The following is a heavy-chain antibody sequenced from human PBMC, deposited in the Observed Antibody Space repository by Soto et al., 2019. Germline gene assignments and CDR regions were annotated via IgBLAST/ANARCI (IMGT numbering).Heavy chain of an antibody. D-gene: IGHD1-26*01. Sequence: EVQLVESGGGLVQPGGSLRLSFAASGFTFSSYWMHWVRQAPGKGLVWVSRINSDGSSTSYADSVKGRFTISRDNAKNTLYLQMNSLRAEDTAVYDSARGGSLNWYFDLWGRGTLVTVSS. CDR2: INSDGSST. V-gene: IGHV3-74*01. CDR3: ARGGSLNWYFDL. CDR1: GFTFSSYW. J-gene: IGHJ2*01.